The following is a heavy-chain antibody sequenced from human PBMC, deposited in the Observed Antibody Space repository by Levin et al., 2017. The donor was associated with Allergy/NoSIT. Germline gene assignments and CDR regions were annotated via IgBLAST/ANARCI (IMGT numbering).Heavy chain of an antibody. D-gene: IGHD4-11*01. Sequence: PSETLSLTCTVSGGSISSYYWSWIRQPPGKGLEWIGYIYYSGSTNYNPSLKSRVTISVDTSKNQFSLKLSSVTAADTAVYYCARGTRLPTGVGLIDYWGQGTLVTVSS. CDR1: GGSISSYY. V-gene: IGHV4-59*01. J-gene: IGHJ4*02. CDR3: ARGTRLPTGVGLIDY. CDR2: IYYSGST.